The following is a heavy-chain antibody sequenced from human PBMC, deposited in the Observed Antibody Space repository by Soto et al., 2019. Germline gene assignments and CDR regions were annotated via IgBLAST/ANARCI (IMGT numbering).Heavy chain of an antibody. D-gene: IGHD2-2*01. J-gene: IGHJ5*02. CDR3: ARGRVVVPAAVMFNCLDP. CDR1: GAPITWGDYS. V-gene: IGHV4-30-2*01. Sequence: SETLSLTCTVPGAPITWGDYSWNWIRQPPGKGLEWIGYIFHGGSTYYNPSLRSRVTISVDRSRTQFSLKMSSVTAADTAVYYCARGRVVVPAAVMFNCLDPWGQGALVTVSS. CDR2: IFHGGST.